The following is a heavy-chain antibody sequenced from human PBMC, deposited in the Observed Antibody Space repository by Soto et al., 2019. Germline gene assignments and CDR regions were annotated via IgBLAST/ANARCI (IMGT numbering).Heavy chain of an antibody. D-gene: IGHD3-16*01. CDR1: GFTFSTYG. Sequence: QVQLVESGGGVVQPGRSLRLSCAASGFTFSTYGMHWVRQAPGKGLEWVAVIWYDGSNEYYADSVKGRFTISRDTSKNTLYPQMSSLRAEDTAVYYCARDRRDAYKLWIDYWGQGTLVTVSS. J-gene: IGHJ4*02. V-gene: IGHV3-33*01. CDR3: ARDRRDAYKLWIDY. CDR2: IWYDGSNE.